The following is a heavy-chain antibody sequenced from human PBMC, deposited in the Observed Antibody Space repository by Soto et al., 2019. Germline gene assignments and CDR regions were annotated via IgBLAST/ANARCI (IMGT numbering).Heavy chain of an antibody. V-gene: IGHV3-53*01. J-gene: IGHJ4*02. CDR2: LYGGGTT. CDR1: GFTVSSTY. Sequence: GGSLRLSCAASGFTVSSTYMSWVRQAPGRGLEWVSVLYGGGTTYYAGSVKGRFTISRDNSENTLYLQLDSLRAEDTAVYYCARHPPTSSWPTALDYWGQGAQVTVSS. D-gene: IGHD6-13*01. CDR3: ARHPPTSSWPTALDY.